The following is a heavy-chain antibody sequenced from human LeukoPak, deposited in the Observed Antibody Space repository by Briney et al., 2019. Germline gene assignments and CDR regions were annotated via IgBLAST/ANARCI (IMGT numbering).Heavy chain of an antibody. J-gene: IGHJ4*02. V-gene: IGHV3-15*01. CDR2: IKSKTDGGTT. CDR1: GFTFTNAW. Sequence: KPGGSLRLSCAVSGFTFTNAWMSWVRQAPGKGLEWIGRIKSKTDGGTTDYTAPVKGRFTVSRDDSKNTLYLQMNSLKTEDTAVYYCNTGYCSSSSCHRSLYFDYWGQGTLVTVSS. CDR3: NTGYCSSSSCHRSLYFDY. D-gene: IGHD2-15*01.